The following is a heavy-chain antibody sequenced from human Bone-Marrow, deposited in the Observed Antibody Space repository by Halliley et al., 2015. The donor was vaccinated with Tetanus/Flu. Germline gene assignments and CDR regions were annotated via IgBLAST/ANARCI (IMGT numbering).Heavy chain of an antibody. J-gene: IGHJ4*02. CDR2: ISSSAGSK. CDR3: AKVDRQYNHGTSGYYLDY. CDR1: GFTFRSYE. Sequence: SLRLSCAASGFTFRSYEMNWVRQAPGKGLEWVSYISSSAGSKYYADSVKGRFTISRDNAKNSLFLQMNSLRAEDTAVYYCAKVDRQYNHGTSGYYLDYWGQGTLVTVSS. V-gene: IGHV3-48*03. D-gene: IGHD3-22*01.